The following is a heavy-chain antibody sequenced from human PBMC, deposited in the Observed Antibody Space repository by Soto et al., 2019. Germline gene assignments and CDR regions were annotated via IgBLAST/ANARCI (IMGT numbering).Heavy chain of an antibody. CDR1: GFTFSSYG. J-gene: IGHJ4*02. CDR3: AKLVDKSVDDY. V-gene: IGHV3-21*01. CDR2: ISSGSSFI. Sequence: EVQLVESGGGLVKPGGSLRLSCAASGFTFSSYGMNWVRQAPGKGLEWVSSISSGSSFIYYADSVKGRFTISRDNAKNTLYLQMNSLRAEDTAVYFCAKLVDKSVDDYWGQGTLVTVSS. D-gene: IGHD2-21*01.